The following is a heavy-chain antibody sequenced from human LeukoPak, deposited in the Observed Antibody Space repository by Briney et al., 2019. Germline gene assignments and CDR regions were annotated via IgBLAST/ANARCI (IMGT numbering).Heavy chain of an antibody. V-gene: IGHV4-34*01. CDR1: GGSFSGYY. Sequence: KPSETLSLTCAVYGGSFSGYYWSWIRQPPGKGLEWIGAINHSGSTNYNPSLKSRVTISVDTSKNQFSLKLSSVTAADTAVYYCARALSDWNYFWYFDLWGRGTLVTVSS. J-gene: IGHJ2*01. CDR3: ARALSDWNYFWYFDL. CDR2: INHSGST. D-gene: IGHD1-7*01.